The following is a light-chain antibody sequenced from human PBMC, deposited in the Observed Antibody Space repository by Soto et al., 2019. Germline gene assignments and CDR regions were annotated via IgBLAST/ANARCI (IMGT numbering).Light chain of an antibody. CDR1: SSDVGGYNY. CDR3: SSYTSSSTVMGVV. J-gene: IGLJ2*01. Sequence: QSALTQPASMSGSPGQSITISCTGTSSDVGGYNYVSWYQQHPGKAPKLMIYEVSNRPSGVSNRFSGSKSGNTASLTISGIQAEDEADYYCSSYTSSSTVMGVVFGGGTKLTVL. CDR2: EVS. V-gene: IGLV2-14*01.